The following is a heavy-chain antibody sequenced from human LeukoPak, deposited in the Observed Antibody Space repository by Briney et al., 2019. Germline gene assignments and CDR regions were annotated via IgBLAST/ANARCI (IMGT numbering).Heavy chain of an antibody. CDR1: GSTFSSYW. D-gene: IGHD3-10*01. Sequence: GGSLRLSCAASGSTFSSYWMSWVRQAPGRGLEWVANIKQDGSEKYYVDSVKGRFTISRDNAKNSLYLQMNSLRAEDTAVYYCARVRRGSIDYWGQGTLVTVSS. J-gene: IGHJ4*02. CDR3: ARVRRGSIDY. CDR2: IKQDGSEK. V-gene: IGHV3-7*01.